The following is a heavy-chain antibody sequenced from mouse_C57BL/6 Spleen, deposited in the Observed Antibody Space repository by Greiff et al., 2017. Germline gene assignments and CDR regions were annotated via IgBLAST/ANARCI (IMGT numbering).Heavy chain of an antibody. V-gene: IGHV1-18*01. CDR1: GYTFTDYN. CDR3: ASPHYYGSSLAY. CDR2: INPNNGGT. Sequence: EVQLVESGPELVKPGASVKIPCKASGYTFTDYNMDWVKQSHGKSLEWIGDINPNNGGTIYNQKFKGKATLTVDKSSSTAYMELRSLTSEDTAVYYCASPHYYGSSLAYWGQGTLVTVSA. J-gene: IGHJ3*01. D-gene: IGHD1-1*01.